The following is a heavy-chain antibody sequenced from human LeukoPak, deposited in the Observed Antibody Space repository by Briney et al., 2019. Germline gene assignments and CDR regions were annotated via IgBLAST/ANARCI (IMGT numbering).Heavy chain of an antibody. CDR3: ARYCSGGSCLKYFQH. Sequence: ASVKVSCKASVYTFTGYYMHWVRQAPGQGLEWMGWINPNSGGTNYAQKFQGRVTMTRDTSISTAYMELSRLRSDDTAVYYCARYCSGGSCLKYFQHWGQGTLVTVSS. D-gene: IGHD2-15*01. J-gene: IGHJ1*01. V-gene: IGHV1-2*02. CDR2: INPNSGGT. CDR1: VYTFTGYY.